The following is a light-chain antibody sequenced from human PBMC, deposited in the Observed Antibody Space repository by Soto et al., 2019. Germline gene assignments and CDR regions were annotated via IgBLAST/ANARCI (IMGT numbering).Light chain of an antibody. Sequence: DIRMTQSPSSLSASVGARVSITCQASEDIRTSLSWFQHKPGRAPKLLIYGASYLETGVPSRFRGSGSGTDVTLTISSLQPGDIETYYCKHENDLPPFTFGPGTIVDVK. CDR1: EDIRTS. CDR3: KHENDLPPFT. J-gene: IGKJ3*01. V-gene: IGKV1-33*01. CDR2: GAS.